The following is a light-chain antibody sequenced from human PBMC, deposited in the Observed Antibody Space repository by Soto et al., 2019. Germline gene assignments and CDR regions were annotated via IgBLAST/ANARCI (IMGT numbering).Light chain of an antibody. J-gene: IGLJ2*01. CDR1: NIGSKS. CDR2: YDS. V-gene: IGLV3-21*04. CDR3: QVWDSSSDHVV. Sequence: SYELTQPPSVSVAPGKTARITCGGNNIGSKSVHWYQQKPGQAPVLVIYYDSDRPSGIPERFSGSNSGNTATLTSSRGEAGDEADYYCQVWDSSSDHVVFGGGTKLTVL.